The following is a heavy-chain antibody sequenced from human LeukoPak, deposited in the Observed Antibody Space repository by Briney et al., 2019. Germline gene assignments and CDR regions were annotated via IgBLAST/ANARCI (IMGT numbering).Heavy chain of an antibody. V-gene: IGHV3-7*01. J-gene: IGHJ6*02. CDR1: GFTFSSYW. CDR3: ARDSSSWYLHYYGMDV. CDR2: IKQDGSEK. Sequence: GGSLRLSCAASGFTFSSYWMSWVPQAPGKGLEWVANIKQDGSEKYYVDSVKGRFTISRDNAKNSLYLQMNSLRAEDTAVYYCARDSSSWYLHYYGMDVWGQGTTVTVSS. D-gene: IGHD6-13*01.